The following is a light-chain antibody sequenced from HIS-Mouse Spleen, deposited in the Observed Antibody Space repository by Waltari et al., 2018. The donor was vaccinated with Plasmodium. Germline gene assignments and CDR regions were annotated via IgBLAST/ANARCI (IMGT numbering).Light chain of an antibody. Sequence: EIVLTQSPATLSLSPGDRATLSCRASQSVSSYFAWYQQEPGQAPRLLIYDASNRTTGIPARFSGSGSGTDFTLTISSLEPEDFAVYYCQQRSNWPPLTFGGGTKVEIK. CDR2: DAS. J-gene: IGKJ4*01. V-gene: IGKV3-11*01. CDR1: QSVSSY. CDR3: QQRSNWPPLT.